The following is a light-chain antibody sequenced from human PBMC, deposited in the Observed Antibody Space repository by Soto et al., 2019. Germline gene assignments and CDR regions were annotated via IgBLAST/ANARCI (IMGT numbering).Light chain of an antibody. Sequence: IQMTQSPSSLAASVGDRVTITCRASQSISSYLNWYQRKPGKAPKLLIYKASSLESGVPSRLSGSGSGAEFTLTISSLQPDDGATDYGQQYNTYSRTLGQGTKVDIK. CDR1: QSISSY. J-gene: IGKJ1*01. V-gene: IGKV1-5*03. CDR2: KAS. CDR3: QQYNTYSRT.